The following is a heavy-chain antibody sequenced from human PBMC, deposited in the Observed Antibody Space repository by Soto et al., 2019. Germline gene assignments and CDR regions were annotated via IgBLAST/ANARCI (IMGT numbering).Heavy chain of an antibody. J-gene: IGHJ4*02. Sequence: EVRLVESGGGLVQPGESLRISCAASGFTFSNYWMHWVRQAPGKGLVWVSRINSDRSSAIYADSVKGRFTISRDNVKNTLYLQMNSLRAEDTSVYYCARDGSLGQFDYWGQGTLVTVSS. D-gene: IGHD1-1*01. CDR2: INSDRSSA. CDR1: GFTFSNYW. CDR3: ARDGSLGQFDY. V-gene: IGHV3-74*01.